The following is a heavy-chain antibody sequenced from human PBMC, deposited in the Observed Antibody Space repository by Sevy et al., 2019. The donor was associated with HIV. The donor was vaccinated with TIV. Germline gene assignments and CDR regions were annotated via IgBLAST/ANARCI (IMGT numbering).Heavy chain of an antibody. CDR3: ARDMQGGYYDSSAAQD. J-gene: IGHJ4*02. D-gene: IGHD3-22*01. Sequence: GGSLRLSCAASGFTFSSYAMHWVRQAPGKGLEWVAVISYDGSIKYYADSVKGRFTISRDNSKNTLYLQMNSLRAEDTAVYYCARDMQGGYYDSSAAQDWGQGTLVTVSS. V-gene: IGHV3-30-3*01. CDR2: ISYDGSIK. CDR1: GFTFSSYA.